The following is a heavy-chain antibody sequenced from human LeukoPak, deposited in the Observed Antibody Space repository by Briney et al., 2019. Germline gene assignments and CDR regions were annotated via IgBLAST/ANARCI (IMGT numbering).Heavy chain of an antibody. CDR1: GFTFSTYW. Sequence: GGSLRLSCAASGFTFSTYWMHWVRQAPGKGLVWISRINRDGSGITYADSVKGRFTISRDNAKSILYLQMNSLRADDTAVYYCAKDRWRDGSSSFDNWGQGTLVTVSS. J-gene: IGHJ4*02. V-gene: IGHV3-74*01. CDR2: INRDGSGI. D-gene: IGHD6-6*01. CDR3: AKDRWRDGSSSFDN.